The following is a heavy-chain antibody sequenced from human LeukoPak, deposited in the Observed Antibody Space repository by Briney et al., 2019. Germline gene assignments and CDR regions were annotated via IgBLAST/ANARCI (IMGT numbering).Heavy chain of an antibody. CDR2: IYYSGST. J-gene: IGHJ4*02. D-gene: IGHD3-22*01. CDR3: ARDYYDSSGYYPPGSFDY. V-gene: IGHV4-59*12. Sequence: PSETLSLTCTVSGGSISSYYWSWIRQPPGKGLEWIGYIYYSGSTNYKPSVKSRVTISVDTSKNQFSLKLSSVTAADTAVYYCARDYYDSSGYYPPGSFDYWGQGTLVTVSS. CDR1: GGSISSYY.